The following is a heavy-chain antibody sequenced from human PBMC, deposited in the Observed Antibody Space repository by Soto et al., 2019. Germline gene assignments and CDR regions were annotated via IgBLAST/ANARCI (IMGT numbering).Heavy chain of an antibody. J-gene: IGHJ5*02. CDR2: IIPILGTA. V-gene: IGHV1-69*05. Sequence: SVKVSCKASGGTFSSYAISWVRQAPGQGLEWMGRIIPILGTANYAQKFQGRVTLTSDTSTSTVYMELSSLRFEDTALFCCARDLAAGDLWGQGTLVTVSS. CDR1: GGTFSSYA. D-gene: IGHD6-13*01. CDR3: ARDLAAGDL.